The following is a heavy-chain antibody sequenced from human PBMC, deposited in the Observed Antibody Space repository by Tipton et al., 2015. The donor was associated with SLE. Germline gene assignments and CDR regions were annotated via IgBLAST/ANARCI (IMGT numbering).Heavy chain of an antibody. Sequence: LRLSCTVSGGSISSSSYYWGWIRQPPGKGLEWIGSIYHSGSTYYNPSLKSRVTISVDTSKNQFSLKLSSVTAADTAVYYCAREGNQQLRYWGQGTLVTVSS. CDR3: AREGNQQLRY. V-gene: IGHV4-39*07. J-gene: IGHJ4*02. CDR2: IYHSGST. D-gene: IGHD6-13*01. CDR1: GGSISSSSYY.